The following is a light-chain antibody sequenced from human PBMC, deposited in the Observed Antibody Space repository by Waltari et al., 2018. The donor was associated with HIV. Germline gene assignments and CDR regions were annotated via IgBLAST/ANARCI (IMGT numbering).Light chain of an antibody. CDR1: SSNIGSNT. CDR3: AAWDDSLNGPV. V-gene: IGLV1-44*01. CDR2: SNN. Sequence: QSVLTQQPSASGTPGQRVTIPCSGSSSNIGSNTVTGYQQLPGTAPKLLIYSNNQRPSGVPDRFSGSKSGTSASLAISGLQSEDEADYYCAAWDDSLNGPVFGGGTKLTVL. J-gene: IGLJ3*02.